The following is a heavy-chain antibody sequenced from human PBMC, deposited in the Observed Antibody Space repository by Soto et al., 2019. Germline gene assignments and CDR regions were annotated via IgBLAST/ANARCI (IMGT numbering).Heavy chain of an antibody. CDR1: GFTFSSYW. Sequence: GGSLRLSCAASGFTFSSYWMSWVRQAPGKGLEWVANIKQDGSEKYYVAFVKGRFTISRDNAKNSRYLQMNSLRAEDTAVYYCARARSYGYKRASEFDYWGQGTLVTVSS. J-gene: IGHJ4*02. CDR2: IKQDGSEK. V-gene: IGHV3-7*01. D-gene: IGHD5-18*01. CDR3: ARARSYGYKRASEFDY.